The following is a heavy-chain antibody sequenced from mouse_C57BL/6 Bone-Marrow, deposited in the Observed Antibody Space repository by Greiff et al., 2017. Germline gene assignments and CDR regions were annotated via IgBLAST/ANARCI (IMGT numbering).Heavy chain of an antibody. CDR2: INYDGSST. J-gene: IGHJ3*01. V-gene: IGHV5-16*01. CDR1: GFTFSDYY. D-gene: IGHD1-1*01. CDR3: AREGDGSSYSFAY. Sequence: DVKLVESEGGLVQPGSSMKLSCTASGFTFSDYYMAWVRQVPEKGLEWVANINYDGSSTYYLDSLKSRFIISRDNAKNILYLQMSSLKSEDTATYYCAREGDGSSYSFAYWGQGTLVTVSA.